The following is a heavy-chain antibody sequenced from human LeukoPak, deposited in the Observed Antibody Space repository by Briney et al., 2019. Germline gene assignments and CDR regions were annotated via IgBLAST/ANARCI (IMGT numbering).Heavy chain of an antibody. CDR1: GYTFTTSG. J-gene: IGHJ4*02. CDR3: ARDLLPMTVFGVVND. CDR2: INVYYGNT. V-gene: IGHV1-18*01. D-gene: IGHD3-3*01. Sequence: ASVKVSCKASGYTFTTSGINWVRQAPGQGLEWMGCINVYYGNTNYAQKLQGRVTITADESTSTAYMELSSLRSEDTAVYYCARDLLPMTVFGVVNDWGQGTLVTVSS.